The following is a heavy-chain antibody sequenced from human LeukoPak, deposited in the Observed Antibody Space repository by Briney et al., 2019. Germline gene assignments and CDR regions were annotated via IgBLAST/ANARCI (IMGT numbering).Heavy chain of an antibody. J-gene: IGHJ5*02. CDR1: GGSLSNYY. CDR2: INHSGST. CDR3: ARGPASGSNFAWFDP. Sequence: SETLSLTCAVDGGSLSNYYWSWIRQPPGKGLEWIGEINHSGSTNYNPSLKSRVTISVDMSKNQFSLELSFVTAADTAVYYCARGPASGSNFAWFDPWGQGTLVTVSS. D-gene: IGHD3-10*01. V-gene: IGHV4-34*01.